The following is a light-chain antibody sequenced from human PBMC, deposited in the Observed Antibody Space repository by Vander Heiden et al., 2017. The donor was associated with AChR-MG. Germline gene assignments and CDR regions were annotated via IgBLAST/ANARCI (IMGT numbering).Light chain of an antibody. CDR2: DVN. V-gene: IGLV2-14*03. CDR1: TSEHTF. Sequence: QSTLTQPASVSGPPGQSITISCTGVTSEHTFVSWYQQHPGKAPKLLIADVNSRPSGVSPRFSASKSSNTASLTISGLQAEDEAVYYCSSFTTTTTPWIFGGGTRLTVL. J-gene: IGLJ2*01. CDR3: SSFTTTTTPWI.